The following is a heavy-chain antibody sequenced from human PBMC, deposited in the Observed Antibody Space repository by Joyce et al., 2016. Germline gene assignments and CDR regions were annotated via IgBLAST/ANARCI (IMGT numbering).Heavy chain of an antibody. V-gene: IGHV3-23*01. D-gene: IGHD3-3*01. J-gene: IGHJ4*02. Sequence: EVQLLESGGGLVQPGGSLRLSCAASGFTFSSYDMSWVRQAPGKGLEWVSTFSASGGRTYYADSVKGRFTISRDNSEDSLYLHMNSLRAEDTAVYYCATWAPTNYDFWSGYSYYFDNWGQGTLVTVSS. CDR3: ATWAPTNYDFWSGYSYYFDN. CDR2: FSASGGRT. CDR1: GFTFSSYD.